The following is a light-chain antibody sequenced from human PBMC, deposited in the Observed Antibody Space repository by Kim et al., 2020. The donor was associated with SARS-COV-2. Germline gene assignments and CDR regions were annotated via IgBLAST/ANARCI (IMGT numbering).Light chain of an antibody. CDR1: SLRSYY. CDR3: NSRDNSRYQWL. CDR2: GKN. V-gene: IGLV3-19*01. J-gene: IGLJ3*02. Sequence: SSELTQDPAVSVALGQTVRITCQGDSLRSYYASWYQQKPGQAPVLVIYGKNNRPSGIPDRFSGSSSGNTASLTITGTQADDEADYYCNSRDNSRYQWLFGGGTQLTVL.